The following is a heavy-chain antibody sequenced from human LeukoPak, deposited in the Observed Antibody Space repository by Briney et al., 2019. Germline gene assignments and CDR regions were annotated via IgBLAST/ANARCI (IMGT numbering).Heavy chain of an antibody. J-gene: IGHJ4*02. V-gene: IGHV1-2*02. CDR2: INPNSGGT. CDR1: GYTFTGYY. Sequence: ASVNVSCTASGYTFTGYYMHWVRQAPGQGLEGMGWINPNSGGTNYAQKFQGRVTMTRDTSISTAYMELSRLRSDDTAVYYCASSITIFGVVIVDDFDCWGQGTLVTVSS. CDR3: ASSITIFGVVIVDDFDC. D-gene: IGHD3-3*01.